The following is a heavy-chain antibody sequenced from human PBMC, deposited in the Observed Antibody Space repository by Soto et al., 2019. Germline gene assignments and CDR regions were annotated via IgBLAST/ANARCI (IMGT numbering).Heavy chain of an antibody. CDR2: VYYSGST. CDR3: ARVKGVDYYYYGMDV. Sequence: TLSLTCTVSGGSISSYDWSWIRQPPGKGLAWIGYVYYSGSTNYNPSLKSRVTISVETSKNQFSLKQSSVTAADPAVYHWARVKGVDYYYYGMDVWGQGTTVTVSS. CDR1: GGSISSYD. J-gene: IGHJ6*02. V-gene: IGHV4-59*01. D-gene: IGHD2-8*01.